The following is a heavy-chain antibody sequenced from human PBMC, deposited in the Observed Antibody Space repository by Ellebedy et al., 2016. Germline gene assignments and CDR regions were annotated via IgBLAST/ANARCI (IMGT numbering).Heavy chain of an antibody. D-gene: IGHD4-17*01. Sequence: GGSLRLSCKGSGYSFTTYWIGWVRQMPGKGLEWMGIIYPGDSDTRYSPSFQGQVTISVDKSISTAHLQWSSLKASDTAMYYCARRSTETTGIDIWGQGTMVTVSA. CDR1: GYSFTTYW. CDR3: ARRSTETTGIDI. J-gene: IGHJ3*02. V-gene: IGHV5-51*01. CDR2: IYPGDSDT.